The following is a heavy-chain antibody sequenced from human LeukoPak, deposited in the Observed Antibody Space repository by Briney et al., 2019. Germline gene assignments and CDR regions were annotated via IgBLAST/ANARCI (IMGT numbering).Heavy chain of an antibody. CDR2: IWYDGSNK. J-gene: IGHJ6*02. V-gene: IGHV3-33*01. CDR1: GFTFSSYG. D-gene: IGHD2-21*01. Sequence: HPGRSLRLSCAASGFTFSSYGMHWVRQAPGKGLEWVAVIWYDGSNKYYADSVKGRFTISRDNAKNSLYLRMNSLRAEDTAVYYCARENYSTGMDVWGQGTTVTVSS. CDR3: ARENYSTGMDV.